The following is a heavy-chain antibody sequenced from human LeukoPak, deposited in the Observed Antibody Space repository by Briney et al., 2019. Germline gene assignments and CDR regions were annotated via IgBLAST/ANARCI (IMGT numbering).Heavy chain of an antibody. J-gene: IGHJ3*02. CDR2: MNPNSGNT. V-gene: IGHV1-8*01. CDR3: ASYDSSGYYSAFDI. Sequence: ASVKVSXKASGYTFTSYDINWVRQATGQGLEWMGWMNPNSGNTGYAQKFQGRVTMTRNTSISTAYMELSSLRSEDTAVYYCASYDSSGYYSAFDIWGQGTMVTVSS. CDR1: GYTFTSYD. D-gene: IGHD3-22*01.